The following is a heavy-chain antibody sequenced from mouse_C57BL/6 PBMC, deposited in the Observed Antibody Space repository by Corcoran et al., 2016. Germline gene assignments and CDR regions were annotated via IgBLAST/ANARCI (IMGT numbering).Heavy chain of an antibody. D-gene: IGHD1-1*01. CDR2: INTYSGVP. Sequence: QIQLVQSGPELKKPGETVKISCKASGYTFTTYGMSWVKQAPGKGLKWMGWINTYSGVPTYADDFKGRFAFSLETSASTAYLQINNLKNEDTATYFCAREITTVVDFDYWGQGTTLTVSS. V-gene: IGHV9-3*01. CDR3: AREITTVVDFDY. J-gene: IGHJ2*01. CDR1: GYTFTTYG.